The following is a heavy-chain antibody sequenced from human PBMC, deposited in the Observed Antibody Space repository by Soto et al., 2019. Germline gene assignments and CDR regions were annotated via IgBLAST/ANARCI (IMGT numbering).Heavy chain of an antibody. CDR2: IPVIGERR. V-gene: IGHV3-23*01. Sequence: EVQLLDSGGGLVQPGGSLRLSCAASGFTFSSYGMSWVRQAPGKGLEWVAGIPVIGERRYYADSVKGRFTISRDNAKNTLYLQMNSLGVEDAAVYFCAREGDRYGTVCFDSWGQGTLVTVSS. CDR1: GFTFSSYG. D-gene: IGHD1-1*01. CDR3: AREGDRYGTVCFDS. J-gene: IGHJ4*02.